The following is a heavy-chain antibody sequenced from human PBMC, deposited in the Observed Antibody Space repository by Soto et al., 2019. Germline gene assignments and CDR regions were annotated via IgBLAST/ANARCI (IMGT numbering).Heavy chain of an antibody. CDR1: GFTFSNYA. J-gene: IGHJ4*02. D-gene: IGHD1-26*01. CDR2: ISGSGGST. Sequence: PGGSLRLSCAASGFTFSNYAVTWVRQAPGKGLEWVSTISGSGGSTYYADSVKGRFTISRDNSKNTLYLQMNSLRAEDTAVYYCSKDQGGRWDEIDYWGQGTLVTVSS. CDR3: SKDQGGRWDEIDY. V-gene: IGHV3-23*01.